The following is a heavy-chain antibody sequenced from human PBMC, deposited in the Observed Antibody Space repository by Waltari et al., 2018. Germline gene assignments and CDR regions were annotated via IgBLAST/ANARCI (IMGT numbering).Heavy chain of an antibody. V-gene: IGHV4-4*07. Sequence: QVQLQESGPGLVKPSETLSLTCTVSGGSISSYYWSWIRQPAGKGLEWIGRIYTSGSTNYNPSLKSRVTMSVDTSKNQFSLKLSSVTAADTAVYYCARDKPPYCSSTSCYGSEYMDVWGKGTTVTVSS. CDR1: GGSISSYY. CDR2: IYTSGST. CDR3: ARDKPPYCSSTSCYGSEYMDV. J-gene: IGHJ6*03. D-gene: IGHD2-2*01.